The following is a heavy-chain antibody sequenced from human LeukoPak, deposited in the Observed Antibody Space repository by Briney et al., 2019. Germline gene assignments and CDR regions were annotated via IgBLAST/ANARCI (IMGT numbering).Heavy chain of an antibody. CDR2: IYYSGRT. J-gene: IGHJ5*02. D-gene: IGHD2-2*01. CDR1: GGSISSYC. CDR3: ARAVPAAKRETRWFDP. V-gene: IGHV4-59*01. Sequence: PSENLSLTCTVSGGSISSYCWSWFRQPPGKGLEWIGYIYYSGRTNYNASLKCRHSISVETSKNQFSPKLSSLTAADTAVYYSARAVPAAKRETRWFDPWGQGTLVTVSS.